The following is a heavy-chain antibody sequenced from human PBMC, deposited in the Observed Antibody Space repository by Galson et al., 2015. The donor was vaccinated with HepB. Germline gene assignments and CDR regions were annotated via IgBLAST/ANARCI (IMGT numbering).Heavy chain of an antibody. CDR3: ARDGYSSSWYVRYFDL. J-gene: IGHJ2*01. CDR1: GFTLNSYN. Sequence: SLRLSCAASGFTLNSYNMNWVRQAPGKGLEWVSYISSSSSTIYYADSVKGRFTISRDNAKNTLYLQMNSLRAEDTAVYYCARDGYSSSWYVRYFDLWGRGTLVTVSS. V-gene: IGHV3-48*04. CDR2: ISSSSSTI. D-gene: IGHD6-13*01.